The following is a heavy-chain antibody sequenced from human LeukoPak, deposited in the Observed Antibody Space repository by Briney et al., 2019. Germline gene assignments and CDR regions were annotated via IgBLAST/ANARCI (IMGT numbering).Heavy chain of an antibody. V-gene: IGHV4-39*01. Sequence: SETLSLTCTVSGDSIISTGNYWGWIRQPPGKGLEWIGSISYRGRTDYNPSLKSRVTMSVDTSNNQFSLKLSSVTAADTAVYYCARHLGWEYSYGPEGWFDPWGQGTLVTVSS. CDR3: ARHLGWEYSYGPEGWFDP. J-gene: IGHJ5*02. D-gene: IGHD5-18*01. CDR2: ISYRGRT. CDR1: GDSIISTGNY.